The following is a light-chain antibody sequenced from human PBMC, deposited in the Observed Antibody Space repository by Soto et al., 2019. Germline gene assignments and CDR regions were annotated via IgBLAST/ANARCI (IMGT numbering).Light chain of an antibody. Sequence: QSALTQPASVAGSPGQSITISCTGTSSDVGKYNLVAWYQQHPGKAPRVMILQGYKRPSGVSNRFSGSKFGNTASLTSSGIQSEDEADYYGCADATTYKYGFGTGTKLTVL. V-gene: IGLV2-23*01. CDR3: CADATTYKYG. J-gene: IGLJ1*01. CDR1: SSDVGKYNL. CDR2: QGY.